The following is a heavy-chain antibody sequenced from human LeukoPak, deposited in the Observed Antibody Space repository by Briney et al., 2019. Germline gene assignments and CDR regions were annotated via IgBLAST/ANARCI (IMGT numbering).Heavy chain of an antibody. J-gene: IGHJ4*02. D-gene: IGHD6-19*01. Sequence: PGGSLRLSCAASGFTFSSYSMNWVRQAPGKGLEWVSSISSSSSYIYYADSVKGRFTIPRDNAKNSLYLQMNSLRAEDTAVYYCARDRYSSGWYDYWGQGTLVTVSS. CDR1: GFTFSSYS. V-gene: IGHV3-21*01. CDR3: ARDRYSSGWYDY. CDR2: ISSSSSYI.